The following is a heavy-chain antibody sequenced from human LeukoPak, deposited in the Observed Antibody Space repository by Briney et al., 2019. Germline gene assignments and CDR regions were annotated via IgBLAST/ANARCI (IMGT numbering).Heavy chain of an antibody. CDR2: IIPIFGTA. CDR3: ARDRRHGDYDEY. V-gene: IGHV1-69*13. D-gene: IGHD4-17*01. Sequence: ASVKVSCKASGGTFSSYAISWVRQAPGQGLKWMGGIIPIFGTANYAQKFQGRVTITADESTSTAYMELSSLRSEDTAVYYCARDRRHGDYDEYWGQGTLVTVSS. J-gene: IGHJ4*02. CDR1: GGTFSSYA.